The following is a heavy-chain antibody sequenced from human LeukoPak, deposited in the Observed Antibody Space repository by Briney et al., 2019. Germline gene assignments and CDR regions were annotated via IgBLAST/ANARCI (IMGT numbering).Heavy chain of an antibody. D-gene: IGHD2-2*01. J-gene: IGHJ3*02. CDR3: ASGGCSSTSCPPDDAFDI. V-gene: IGHV3-30-3*01. Sequence: GRSLRLSCAASGFTFSSYAMHWVRQAPGKGLEWVAVISYDGSNKYYADSVKGRFTISRDNSKNTLYLQMNSLRAEDTAVYYCASGGCSSTSCPPDDAFDIWGQGTMVTVSS. CDR1: GFTFSSYA. CDR2: ISYDGSNK.